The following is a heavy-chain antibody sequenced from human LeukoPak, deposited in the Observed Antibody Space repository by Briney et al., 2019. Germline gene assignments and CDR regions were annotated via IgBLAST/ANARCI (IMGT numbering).Heavy chain of an antibody. V-gene: IGHV1-46*01. CDR1: GYTLTTYY. J-gene: IGHJ5*02. Sequence: ASVKVSCKASGYTLTTYYVHWVRQAPGQGLEWVGLVKSTGGSTTYAQQFQGRVTMTRDTSTSTVYMELSSLRSEDTAVYYCARGSDVAAAGTWGQGALVTVSS. CDR3: ARGSDVAAAGT. CDR2: VKSTGGST. D-gene: IGHD6-13*01.